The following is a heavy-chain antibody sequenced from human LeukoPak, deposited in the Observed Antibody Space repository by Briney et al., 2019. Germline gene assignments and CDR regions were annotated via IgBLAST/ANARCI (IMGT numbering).Heavy chain of an antibody. J-gene: IGHJ4*02. CDR2: ISAYNGNT. Sequence: ASVKVSCKASGYTFTSYGISWVRQGPGQGLEWMGWISAYNGNTNYAQKLQGRVTMTTDTSTSTAYMELRSLTSDDTAVYYCARDRGVIVATESDNWGQGTLVTVSS. CDR3: ARDRGVIVATESDN. D-gene: IGHD5-12*01. V-gene: IGHV1-18*01. CDR1: GYTFTSYG.